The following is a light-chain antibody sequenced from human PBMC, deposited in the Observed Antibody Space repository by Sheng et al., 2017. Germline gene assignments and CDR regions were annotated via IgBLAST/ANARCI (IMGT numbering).Light chain of an antibody. CDR2: GAS. Sequence: EIVLTQSPGTLSLSPGERATLSCRASQTISSSYLAWYQQKPGQPPSLLIYGASTRATGIPPRFSGSGYGTEFTLTISRLEPEDSAVYYCQQYDRSPRTFGQGTKVEIK. V-gene: IGKV3-20*01. CDR1: QTISSSY. J-gene: IGKJ1*01. CDR3: QQYDRSPRT.